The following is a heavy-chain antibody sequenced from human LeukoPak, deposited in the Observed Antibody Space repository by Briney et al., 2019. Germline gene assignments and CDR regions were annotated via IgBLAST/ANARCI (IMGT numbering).Heavy chain of an antibody. V-gene: IGHV5-51*01. Sequence: KVSCKASGYTFTGYYMHWVRQAPGQGLEWMAIIYPGDSDTRYSPSFQGQVTIPADKSISTAYLQWSSLKASHTAMYYCARHVSRWLNWFDPWGQGTLVTVSS. CDR3: ARHVSRWLNWFDP. CDR2: IYPGDSDT. CDR1: GYTFTGYY. J-gene: IGHJ5*02. D-gene: IGHD5-24*01.